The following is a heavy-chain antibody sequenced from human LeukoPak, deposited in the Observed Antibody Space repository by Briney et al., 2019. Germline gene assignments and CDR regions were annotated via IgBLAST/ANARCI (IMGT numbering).Heavy chain of an antibody. CDR1: GITLSNYG. Sequence: GGALRLSCAVSGITLSNYGMSWVRQAPGKGLGWVSAISGSGGSTSYADSVKGRFTISRDNSKNTLYLQLKSLRAEDTAVYYCAKDSSSGTYFDYWGQGTLVTVSS. J-gene: IGHJ4*02. D-gene: IGHD1-26*01. CDR2: ISGSGGST. V-gene: IGHV3-23*01. CDR3: AKDSSSGTYFDY.